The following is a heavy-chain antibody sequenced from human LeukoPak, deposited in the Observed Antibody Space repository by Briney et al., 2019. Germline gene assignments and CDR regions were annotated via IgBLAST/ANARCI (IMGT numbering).Heavy chain of an antibody. V-gene: IGHV4-61*01. CDR1: GGSLSSGNYH. Sequence: SETLSLTCTVSGGSLSSGNYHWSWIRQPPGKGLEWIGYIYYSGSTNYNPSLKSRVTISIDTSKNQFSLNLSSVTAADTAVYYCARAGGRFDIWGQGTMVTVSS. CDR3: ARAGGRFDI. D-gene: IGHD1-26*01. J-gene: IGHJ3*02. CDR2: IYYSGST.